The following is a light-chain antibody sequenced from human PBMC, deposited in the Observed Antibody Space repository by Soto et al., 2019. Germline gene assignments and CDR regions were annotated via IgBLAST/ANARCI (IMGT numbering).Light chain of an antibody. CDR3: QQYNIYPWT. CDR1: QSIISS. Sequence: DIQMTQSPSTLSASVGDRVTLTCRASQSIISSLSWFQQTRGEAPQLLIYKASSLESGVPSRFSGGGSGTDFTLTISRLQHDDFATYYCQQYNIYPWTFGQGTKVDIK. J-gene: IGKJ1*01. CDR2: KAS. V-gene: IGKV1-5*03.